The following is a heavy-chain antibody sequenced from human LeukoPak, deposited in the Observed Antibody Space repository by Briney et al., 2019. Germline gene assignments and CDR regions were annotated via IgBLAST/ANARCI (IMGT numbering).Heavy chain of an antibody. CDR1: GFTFSSYA. V-gene: IGHV3-23*01. CDR2: ISGSGGST. Sequence: GGSLRLSRAASGFTFSSYAVSWVRQAPGKGLEWVSAISGSGGSTYYADSVKGRFTISRDNSKNTLYLQMNSLRAEDTAVYYCAKDRTHGIAAAGTGYWGQGTLVTVSS. CDR3: AKDRTHGIAAAGTGY. D-gene: IGHD6-13*01. J-gene: IGHJ4*02.